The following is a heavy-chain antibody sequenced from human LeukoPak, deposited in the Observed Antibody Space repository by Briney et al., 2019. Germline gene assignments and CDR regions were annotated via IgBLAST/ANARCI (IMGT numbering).Heavy chain of an antibody. D-gene: IGHD3-22*01. V-gene: IGHV4-31*03. Sequence: PSETLSLSCTVSGGSISSGSYYWSWIRQHPGGGLEWIGYIHYSGRTYYNPSLKRRAIISIDTSKNQLSLKLSSVTAADTAVYYCASSYYYDSSGISDVDNWGQGTLVTVSS. CDR3: ASSYYYDSSGISDVDN. CDR2: IHYSGRT. CDR1: GGSISSGSYY. J-gene: IGHJ4*02.